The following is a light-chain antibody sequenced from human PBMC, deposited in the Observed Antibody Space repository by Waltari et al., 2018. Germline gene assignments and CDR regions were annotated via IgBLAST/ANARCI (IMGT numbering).Light chain of an antibody. V-gene: IGKV1-39*01. CDR2: DVA. CDR1: KRISNY. J-gene: IGKJ5*01. Sequence: DIEMTQSPSSLSASVGARVTITCRASKRISNYLKWYPQKTGKAPSLLMYDVATLQSGVPPRFSGGGSGTHFTLTISSLQPEDFATYYCQQSYGTPITFGHGTRLEIK. CDR3: QQSYGTPIT.